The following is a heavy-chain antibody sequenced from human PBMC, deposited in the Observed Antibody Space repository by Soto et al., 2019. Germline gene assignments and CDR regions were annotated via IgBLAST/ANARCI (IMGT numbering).Heavy chain of an antibody. CDR2: IYWDGDE. D-gene: IGHD2-2*01. J-gene: IGHJ4*02. CDR1: GVSLSTSAEG. V-gene: IGHV2-5*02. Sequence: QITLKESGPTLVKPTQTLTLTCTFSGVSLSTSAEGVGWIRQPPGKALAWLALIYWDGDERYSPSLKSRLTVTKDTSKNQVVLTMTNMDPADTATYSCAHGSCTSADCYPNPYLDYWGQGILVTVSS. CDR3: AHGSCTSADCYPNPYLDY.